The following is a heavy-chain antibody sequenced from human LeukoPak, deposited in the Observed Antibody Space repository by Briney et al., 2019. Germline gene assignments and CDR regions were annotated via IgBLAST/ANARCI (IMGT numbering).Heavy chain of an antibody. Sequence: AGGSLRLSCAAARFTFRSYSLNWVRQAPGKGLEWVSYISSSSSRTIYYADSVKGRFTISRDNAKNSVYLQINSLRDEDTAVYYCARAGSGWYFDYWGQGTLVAVSS. CDR3: ARAGSGWYFDY. V-gene: IGHV3-48*02. D-gene: IGHD6-19*01. CDR1: RFTFRSYS. J-gene: IGHJ4*02. CDR2: ISSSSSRTI.